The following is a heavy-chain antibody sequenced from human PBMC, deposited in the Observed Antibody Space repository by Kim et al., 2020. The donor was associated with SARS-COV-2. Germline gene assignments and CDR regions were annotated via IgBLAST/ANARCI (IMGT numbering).Heavy chain of an antibody. V-gene: IGHV4-39*01. Sequence: NPSLQSRVNISVDTSKNQFSLKLSSVTAADTAVYYGARHASGWYQDPFDYWGQGTLVTVSS. J-gene: IGHJ4*02. D-gene: IGHD6-19*01. CDR3: ARHASGWYQDPFDY.